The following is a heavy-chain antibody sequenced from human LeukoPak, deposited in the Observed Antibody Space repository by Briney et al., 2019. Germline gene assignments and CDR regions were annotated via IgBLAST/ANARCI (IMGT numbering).Heavy chain of an antibody. CDR2: ISGSGGST. Sequence: GGSLRLSCAASGFTFSSYGMSWVRQAPGKGLEWVSAISGSGGSTYYADSVKGRFTISRDDSKNTLYLQMKNLRAEDTAVYYCAKDGAWLRFDDWGQGILVSVSS. CDR1: GFTFSSYG. CDR3: AKDGAWLRFDD. D-gene: IGHD5-12*01. V-gene: IGHV3-23*01. J-gene: IGHJ4*02.